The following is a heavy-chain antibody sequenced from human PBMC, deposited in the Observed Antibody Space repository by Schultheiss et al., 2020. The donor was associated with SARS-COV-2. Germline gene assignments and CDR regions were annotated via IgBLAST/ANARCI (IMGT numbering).Heavy chain of an antibody. V-gene: IGHV3-23*01. CDR2: ISGSGGST. Sequence: GGSLRLSCTASGFTFGDYAMSWVRQAPGKGLEWVSAISGSGGSTYYADSVKGRFTISRDNAKNTLYLQMNSLRAEDTAVYYCAKQRVKQAATGPFDYWGQGTLVTVSS. J-gene: IGHJ4*02. CDR3: AKQRVKQAATGPFDY. D-gene: IGHD2-15*01. CDR1: GFTFGDYA.